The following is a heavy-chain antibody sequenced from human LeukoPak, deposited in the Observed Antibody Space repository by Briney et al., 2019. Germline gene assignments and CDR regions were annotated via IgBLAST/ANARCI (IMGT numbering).Heavy chain of an antibody. V-gene: IGHV3-74*01. CDR2: IKTDGSST. Sequence: GGSLRLSCAAPGFTFSSHWMHWVRQDPGKGLVWVSHIKTDGSSTSYADSVKGRFTISRDNAKNTLYLQMNSLRAEDTAVYYCAKRYCSSTSCSFFDYWGQGTLVTVSS. CDR1: GFTFSSHW. D-gene: IGHD2-2*01. J-gene: IGHJ4*02. CDR3: AKRYCSSTSCSFFDY.